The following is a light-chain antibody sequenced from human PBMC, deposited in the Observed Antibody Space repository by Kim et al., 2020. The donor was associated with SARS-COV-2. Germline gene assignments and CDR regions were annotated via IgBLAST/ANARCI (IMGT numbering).Light chain of an antibody. CDR3: QAWDSSTAV. CDR1: KLGDKF. J-gene: IGLJ3*02. V-gene: IGLV3-1*01. CDR2: QDT. Sequence: VSPGQPATLSCSGNKLGDKFACWYQQKPGQSPLVVIHQDTKRPSGIPERFPGSNSGNTATLTISGTQAVDEADYYCQAWDSSTAVFGGGTQLTVL.